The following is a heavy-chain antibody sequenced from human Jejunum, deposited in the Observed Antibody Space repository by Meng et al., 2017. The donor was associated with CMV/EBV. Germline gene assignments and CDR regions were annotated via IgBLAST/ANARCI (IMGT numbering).Heavy chain of an antibody. CDR3: ARGVGAAGTTFDV. V-gene: IGHV3-48*03. CDR1: GFTFRSFE. CDR2: IGSSGDSI. Sequence: ASGFTFRSFEMNWVRHAPGKGLEWVSYIGSSGDSIYYADSVRGRFTISRDNAKSSLYLQMNSLRGDDTAAYYCARGVGAAGTTFDVWGQGTKVTVSS. J-gene: IGHJ3*01. D-gene: IGHD2-15*01.